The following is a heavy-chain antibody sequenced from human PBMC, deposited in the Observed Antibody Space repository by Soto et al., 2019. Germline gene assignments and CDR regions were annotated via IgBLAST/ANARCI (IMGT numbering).Heavy chain of an antibody. D-gene: IGHD6-19*01. CDR3: AKSLPSQDNSGWHVWYWYFDL. Sequence: QVQLVQSGAEVKKPGASVKVSCKASGYAFIGYYVHWVRQAPGQGLEWMGWINPNTGGTNYAQKYQGRVTMTRDTSITTAYMELRRLRSDDTAVYYCAKSLPSQDNSGWHVWYWYFDLWGRGTLVTVSS. J-gene: IGHJ2*01. CDR1: GYAFIGYY. V-gene: IGHV1-2*02. CDR2: INPNTGGT.